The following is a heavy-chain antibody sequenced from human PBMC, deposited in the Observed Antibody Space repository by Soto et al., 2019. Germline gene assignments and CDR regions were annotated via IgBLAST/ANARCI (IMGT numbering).Heavy chain of an antibody. Sequence: VQLVESGGGVVQPGRSLRLSCAASGFIFSNYSMHWVRQAPGKGLEWVGMISNDGSNKDYVDSVKGRFTISRDNSNNTLSLQMNSLRAEDTAVYYCARDQFLDAFDIWGQGTMVTVSS. CDR2: ISNDGSNK. D-gene: IGHD2-21*01. J-gene: IGHJ3*02. V-gene: IGHV3-30-3*01. CDR1: GFIFSNYS. CDR3: ARDQFLDAFDI.